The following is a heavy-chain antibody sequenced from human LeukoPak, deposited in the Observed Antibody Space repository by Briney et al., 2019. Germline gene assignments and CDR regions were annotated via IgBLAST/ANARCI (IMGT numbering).Heavy chain of an antibody. CDR3: ARGRTYYDILTGYPLNDY. J-gene: IGHJ4*02. V-gene: IGHV4-59*01. CDR1: GGSISSYY. CDR2: IYYSGST. D-gene: IGHD3-9*01. Sequence: KPSETLPLTCTVSGGSISSYYWSWIRQPPGKGLEWIGYIYYSGSTNYNPSLKSRVTISVDTSKNQFSLKLSSVTAADTAVYYCARGRTYYDILTGYPLNDYWGQGTLVTVSS.